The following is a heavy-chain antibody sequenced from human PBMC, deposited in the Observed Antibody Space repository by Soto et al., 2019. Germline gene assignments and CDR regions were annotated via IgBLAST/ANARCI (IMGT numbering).Heavy chain of an antibody. CDR3: TAVFYQLLYFDY. V-gene: IGHV3-15*01. CDR1: GFTFSNAW. D-gene: IGHD2-2*01. J-gene: IGHJ4*02. Sequence: GGSLRLSCAASGFTFSNAWMSWVRQAPGKGLEWVGRIKSKCDGGTTDYAAPVKGRFTISRDDSKNSLYMQMNSLKTEATAVYYCTAVFYQLLYFDYWGQGTLVTVSS. CDR2: IKSKCDGGTT.